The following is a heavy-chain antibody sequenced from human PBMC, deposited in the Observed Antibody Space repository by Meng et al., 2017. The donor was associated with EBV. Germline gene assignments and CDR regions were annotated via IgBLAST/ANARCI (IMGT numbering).Heavy chain of an antibody. CDR2: FLPRLGAP. CDR3: ASESGRGYTPDY. CDR1: GAPFNYHA. V-gene: IGHV1-69*01. J-gene: IGHJ4*02. D-gene: IGHD3-10*01. Sequence: QGQLWLVAAEVRKPVSVVKVSCKTSGAPFNYHAISWVRQAPGQGLEWLGGFLPRLGAPNYAQKFHGRVKITADESTSTHYMDLSSLRSEDTAIYYCASESGRGYTPDYWGQGTLVTVSS.